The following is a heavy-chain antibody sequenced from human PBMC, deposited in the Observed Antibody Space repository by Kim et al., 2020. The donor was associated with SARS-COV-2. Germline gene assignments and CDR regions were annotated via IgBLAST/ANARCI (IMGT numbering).Heavy chain of an antibody. D-gene: IGHD2-8*01. V-gene: IGHV4-34*01. J-gene: IGHJ5*02. CDR3: ARGQRVLMVYAKQNNWFDP. Sequence: SRVTISVDTSKNQFSLKLSSVTAADTAVYYCARGQRVLMVYAKQNNWFDPWGQGTLVTVSS.